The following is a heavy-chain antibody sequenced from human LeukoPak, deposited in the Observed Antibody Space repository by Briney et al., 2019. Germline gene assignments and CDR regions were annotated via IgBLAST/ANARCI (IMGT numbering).Heavy chain of an antibody. CDR1: GGSISSYY. J-gene: IGHJ6*04. V-gene: IGHV4-59*01. CDR3: ARRLRGGSTDV. Sequence: SETLSLTCTVSGGSISSYYWSWIRQPPGKGLEWIGYIYYSGSTNYNPSLKSRVTISVDTSKNQFSLKLSSVTAADPAVYYCARRLRGGSTDVWGKGTTVTVSS. CDR2: IYYSGST. D-gene: IGHD5/OR15-5a*01.